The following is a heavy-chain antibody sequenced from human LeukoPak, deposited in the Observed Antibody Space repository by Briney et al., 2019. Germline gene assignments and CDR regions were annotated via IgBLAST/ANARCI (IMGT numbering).Heavy chain of an antibody. CDR1: GGTFSSYA. J-gene: IGHJ4*02. D-gene: IGHD6-13*01. CDR2: IIPILGIA. Sequence: SVKVSCKASGGTFSSYAISWVRQTPGQGLEWMGRIIPILGIANYAQKFQGRVTITADKSTSTAYMELSSLRSEDTAVYYCARDIPSSSWYDYWGQGTLVTVSS. CDR3: ARDIPSSSWYDY. V-gene: IGHV1-69*04.